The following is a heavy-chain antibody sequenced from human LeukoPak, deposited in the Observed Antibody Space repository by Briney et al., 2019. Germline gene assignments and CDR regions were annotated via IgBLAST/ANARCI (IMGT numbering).Heavy chain of an antibody. CDR3: AKDWLGPYYYYMDV. Sequence: PSETLSLTCTVSGGSISSGSYYWSWIRQPAGKGLEWIGRIDTSASTNYNPSRNGRVTISVDTYKYQFSLQLSSVTAADTAVYYCAKDWLGPYYYYMDVWGKGTTVSISS. J-gene: IGHJ6*03. V-gene: IGHV4-61*02. D-gene: IGHD6-19*01. CDR1: GGSISSGSYY. CDR2: IDTSAST.